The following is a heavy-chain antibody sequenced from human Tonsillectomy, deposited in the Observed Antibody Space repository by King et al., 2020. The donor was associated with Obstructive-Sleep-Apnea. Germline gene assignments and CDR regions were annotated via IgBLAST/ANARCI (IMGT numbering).Heavy chain of an antibody. J-gene: IGHJ4*02. CDR1: GGSISSSSYY. D-gene: IGHD6-19*01. CDR3: ARGFQWLVPLAGYDY. V-gene: IGHV4-39*07. CDR2: IYYSGST. Sequence: LQLQESGPGLVKPSETLSLTCTVSGGSISSSSYYWGWIRQPPGKGLEWIGTIYYSGSTYYSPSLKSRVTISVDTSKNQFSLKLSSVTAADTAVYYCARGFQWLVPLAGYDYWGQGTLVTVSS.